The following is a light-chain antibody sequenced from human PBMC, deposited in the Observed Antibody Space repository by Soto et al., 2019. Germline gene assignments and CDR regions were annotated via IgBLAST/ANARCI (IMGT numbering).Light chain of an antibody. J-gene: IGKJ1*01. Sequence: IVLTRSPGTLSLSPGESATLSCRASQSVSSSYLAWYQQKPGQAPRLLIYGASSRATGIPDRFSGSGSGTDFTLTISRLEPEDFAVYYCQQYGSSPETFGQGTRWIS. CDR3: QQYGSSPET. V-gene: IGKV3-20*01. CDR1: QSVSSSY. CDR2: GAS.